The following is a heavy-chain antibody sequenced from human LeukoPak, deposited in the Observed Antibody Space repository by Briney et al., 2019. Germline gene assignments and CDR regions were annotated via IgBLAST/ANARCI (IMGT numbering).Heavy chain of an antibody. J-gene: IGHJ4*02. CDR2: INGNGGGT. CDR1: RFDFDDYA. D-gene: IGHD5-24*01. CDR3: AREGMAGRGLFDY. Sequence: PGGSLRLSCAASRFDFDDYAMSWVRQAPGKGLEWVSGINGNGGGTKYADSVKGRFIISRDNANNSLYLQMNSLRVEDTAFYYCAREGMAGRGLFDYWGQGTLVTVSS. V-gene: IGHV3-20*04.